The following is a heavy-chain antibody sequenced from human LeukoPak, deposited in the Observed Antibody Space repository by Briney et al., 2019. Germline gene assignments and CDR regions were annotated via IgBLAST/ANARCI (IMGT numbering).Heavy chain of an antibody. CDR2: IKSKTDGGTT. V-gene: IGHV3-15*01. D-gene: IGHD2-2*03. Sequence: PGGSLRLSCAASGFTFSNAWMSWVRQAPGKGLEWVGRIKSKTDGGTTDYAAPVKGRFTISRDDSKNTLYLQMNSLKTEDTALYYCTTDLDIVVVPAAIGSGYWGQGTLVTVSS. CDR3: TTDLDIVVVPAAIGSGY. J-gene: IGHJ4*02. CDR1: GFTFSNAW.